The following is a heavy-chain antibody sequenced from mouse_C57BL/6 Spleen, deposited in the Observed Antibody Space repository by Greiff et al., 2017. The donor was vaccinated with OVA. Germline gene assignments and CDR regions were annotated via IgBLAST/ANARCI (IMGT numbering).Heavy chain of an antibody. J-gene: IGHJ2*01. CDR3: ARRDSSGYLFFDY. V-gene: IGHV1-82*01. CDR2: FYPGDGGP. CDR1: GYAFSSSW. Sequence: QVQLKESGPELVKPGASVKISCKASGYAFSSSWMHWVKQRPGKGLEWIGRFYPGDGGPNYNGKFKGKATLTADKSSSTALVQLSSLTSEDSTVYFCARRDSSGYLFFDYWGQGTTLTVSS. D-gene: IGHD3-2*02.